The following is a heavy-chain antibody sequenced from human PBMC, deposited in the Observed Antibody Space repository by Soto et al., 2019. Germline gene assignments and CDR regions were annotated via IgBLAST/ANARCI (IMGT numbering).Heavy chain of an antibody. CDR2: SNTNSGDT. V-gene: IGHV1-2*02. Sequence: QVQLVQSGPEVKKPGASVKVSCKASGYIFTGYYINWVRQAPGQGLEWMGWSNTNSGDTNYAQQFQGRVTMTTDTAIRTAYMELSRLGSDDTAAYYCARPYCGTSSCHNWFDSWGQGTLVTVSS. D-gene: IGHD2-2*01. J-gene: IGHJ5*01. CDR3: ARPYCGTSSCHNWFDS. CDR1: GYIFTGYY.